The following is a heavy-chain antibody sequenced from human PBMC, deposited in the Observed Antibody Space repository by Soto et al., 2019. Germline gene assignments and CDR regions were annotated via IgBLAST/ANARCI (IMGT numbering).Heavy chain of an antibody. CDR2: IYWDDDK. D-gene: IGHD3-10*01. CDR3: AHRRLEPPLWFGASPGFDY. V-gene: IGHV2-5*02. CDR1: GFSLSTSGVG. J-gene: IGHJ4*02. Sequence: QITLKESGPPLVKPTQTLTLTCTFSGFSLSTSGVGVGWIRQPPGKALEWLALIYWDDDKRYSPSLKSRLTITKDTSKNQVVLTMTNMDPVDTATYYCAHRRLEPPLWFGASPGFDYWGQGTLVTVSS.